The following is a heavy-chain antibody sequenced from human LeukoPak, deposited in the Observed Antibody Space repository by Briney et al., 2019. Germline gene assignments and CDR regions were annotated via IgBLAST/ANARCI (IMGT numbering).Heavy chain of an antibody. D-gene: IGHD7-27*01. J-gene: IGHJ3*02. V-gene: IGHV5-51*01. Sequence: GESLQISCKGSGYRFTTYWIGWVRQMPGKGLEWMGIIYPGDSDTRYSPSFQGQVTISADKSITTAYLQWNSLKASDTAMYYCARQTGDNAFDIWGRGTMVTVSS. CDR1: GYRFTTYW. CDR3: ARQTGDNAFDI. CDR2: IYPGDSDT.